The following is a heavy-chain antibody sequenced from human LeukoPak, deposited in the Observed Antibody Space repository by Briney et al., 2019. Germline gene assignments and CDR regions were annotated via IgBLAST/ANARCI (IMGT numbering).Heavy chain of an antibody. CDR1: GGSIRRDGNL. CDR2: ISHGGRT. D-gene: IGHD2-2*03. CDR3: ARHGYCSSTSCYVGWFDP. Sequence: SSETLSLTCAVSGGSIRRDGNLWGWIRQPPGKGLEWIGTISHGGRTYYNPSLKSRVTVSVETTKNQFSLNLSSVTAADTAVYYCARHGYCSSTSCYVGWFDPWGQGTLVTVSS. V-gene: IGHV4-39*01. J-gene: IGHJ5*02.